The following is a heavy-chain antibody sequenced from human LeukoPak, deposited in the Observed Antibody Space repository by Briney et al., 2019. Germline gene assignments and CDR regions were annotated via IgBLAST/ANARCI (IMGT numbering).Heavy chain of an antibody. J-gene: IGHJ3*02. CDR2: ISGSGGST. D-gene: IGHD3-22*01. Sequence: GGSLRLSCAASGITFSSHAMSWVRQAPGKGLEWVSVISGSGGSTDYADSVKGRFTISRDNSKKTLYLQMNSLRAEDTAVYYCAKDHVSSGYYEGAFDIWGQGTMVTVSS. CDR1: GITFSSHA. CDR3: AKDHVSSGYYEGAFDI. V-gene: IGHV3-23*01.